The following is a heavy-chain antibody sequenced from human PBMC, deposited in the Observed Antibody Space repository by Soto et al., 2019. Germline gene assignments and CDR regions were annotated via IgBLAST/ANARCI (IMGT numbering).Heavy chain of an antibody. CDR3: TTGVGYYYYYYMDV. J-gene: IGHJ6*03. D-gene: IGHD1-26*01. CDR2: IKSKTDGGTT. Sequence: GGSLRLSCAASGFTFSNAWMSWVRQAPGKGLEWVGRIKSKTDGGTTDYAAPVKGRFTISRDDSKNTLYLQMNSLKTEDTAVYYCTTGVGYYYYYYMDVWGKGTTVTVSS. V-gene: IGHV3-15*01. CDR1: GFTFSNAW.